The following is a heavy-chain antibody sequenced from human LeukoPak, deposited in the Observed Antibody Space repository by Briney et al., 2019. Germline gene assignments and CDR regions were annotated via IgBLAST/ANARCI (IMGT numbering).Heavy chain of an antibody. CDR1: GGSISSNY. CDR2: IYYSGST. V-gene: IGHV4-59*08. CDR3: ARHRRVLRYFDWLLPTYYMDV. J-gene: IGHJ6*03. D-gene: IGHD3-9*01. Sequence: SETLSLTCTISGGSISSNYWSWIRQPPGKGLEWIGYIYYSGSTNYNPSLKSRVTISVDTSKNQFSLKLSSVTAADTAVYYCARHRRVLRYFDWLLPTYYMDVWGKGTTVTISS.